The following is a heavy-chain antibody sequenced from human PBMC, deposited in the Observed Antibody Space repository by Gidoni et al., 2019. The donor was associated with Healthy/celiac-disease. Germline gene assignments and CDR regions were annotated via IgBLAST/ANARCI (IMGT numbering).Heavy chain of an antibody. J-gene: IGHJ4*02. Sequence: QVQLVESGGGVVQPGRSLRLSCAASGFTFSSYGMHWVRQAPGKGLEWVAVIWYDGSNKYYADSVKGRFTISRDNSKNTLYLKMNSLRAEDTAVYYCARDNYDFWSGYYLDYWGQGTLVTVSS. D-gene: IGHD3-3*01. V-gene: IGHV3-33*01. CDR1: GFTFSSYG. CDR2: IWYDGSNK. CDR3: ARDNYDFWSGYYLDY.